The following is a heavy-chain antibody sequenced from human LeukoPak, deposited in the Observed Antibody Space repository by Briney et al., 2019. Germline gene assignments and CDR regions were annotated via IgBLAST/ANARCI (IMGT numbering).Heavy chain of an antibody. J-gene: IGHJ5*02. CDR2: ITAYNGNT. CDR1: GYTFTSYG. V-gene: IGHV1-18*01. CDR3: ARAPIFGVGGTNWFDP. D-gene: IGHD3-3*01. Sequence: ASVKVSCKASGYTFTSYGISWVRQAPGQGLEWMGWITAYNGNTNYAQKFQGRVTITTDESTSTAYMELSSLRSEDTAVYYCARAPIFGVGGTNWFDPWGQGTLVTVSS.